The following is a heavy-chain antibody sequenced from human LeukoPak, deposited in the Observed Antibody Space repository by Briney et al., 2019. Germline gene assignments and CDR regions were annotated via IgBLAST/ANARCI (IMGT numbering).Heavy chain of an antibody. Sequence: PGGSLRLSCAASGFTFSSYAMSWVRQAPGKGLEWVSAISGSGGSTYYADSVKGRFTISRDNPKNTLYLQMNSLRAEDTAVYYCAKPRQAGVYCSSTSCYTGFDYWGQGTLVTVSS. CDR2: ISGSGGST. J-gene: IGHJ4*02. V-gene: IGHV3-23*01. D-gene: IGHD2-2*02. CDR3: AKPRQAGVYCSSTSCYTGFDY. CDR1: GFTFSSYA.